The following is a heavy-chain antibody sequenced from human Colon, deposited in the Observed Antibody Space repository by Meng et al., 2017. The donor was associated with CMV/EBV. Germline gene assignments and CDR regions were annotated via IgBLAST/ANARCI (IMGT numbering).Heavy chain of an antibody. J-gene: IGHJ6*02. V-gene: IGHV3-30*02. CDR1: GFIFSSYD. Sequence: GESLEISCAASGFIFSSYDIHWVRQAPDKGLEWVAFIGHDGSNKYFADSVRGRFTISRDHSRNTVDLQMNSLRGEDTAVYYCAKGRYVFGGRNGMDVWGQGTTVTVSS. D-gene: IGHD3-16*01. CDR3: AKGRYVFGGRNGMDV. CDR2: IGHDGSNK.